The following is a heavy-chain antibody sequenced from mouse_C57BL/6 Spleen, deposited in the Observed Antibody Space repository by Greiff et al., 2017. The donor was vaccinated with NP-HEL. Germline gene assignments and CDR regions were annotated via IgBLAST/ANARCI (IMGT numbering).Heavy chain of an antibody. V-gene: IGHV1-52*01. CDR3: ARSSTMEEGFAY. D-gene: IGHD1-1*02. CDR2: IDPTDSET. CDR1: GYTFTSYW. Sequence: QVQLQQPGAELVRPGSSVKLSCKASGYTFTSYWMHWVKQSPIQGLEWIGNIDPTDSETHYNQKFKDKATLTVDKSSSSAYMQLSSLPSEDSAVYYCARSSTMEEGFAYWGQGTLVTVSA. J-gene: IGHJ3*01.